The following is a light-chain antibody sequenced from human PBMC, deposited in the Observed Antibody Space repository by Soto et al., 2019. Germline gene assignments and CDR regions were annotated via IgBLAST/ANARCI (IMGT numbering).Light chain of an antibody. J-gene: IGLJ1*01. CDR1: SSDVGGHNS. V-gene: IGLV2-14*01. Sequence: QSALTQPASVSGSPGQSITISCTGTSSDVGGHNSVAWYQHNPGKAPKLIIYDVSNRPSGVSSRFSGSKSGNTASLSISGLQAEDEANYNCSSYTSSSTLLFGTGTKLTVL. CDR2: DVS. CDR3: SSYTSSSTLL.